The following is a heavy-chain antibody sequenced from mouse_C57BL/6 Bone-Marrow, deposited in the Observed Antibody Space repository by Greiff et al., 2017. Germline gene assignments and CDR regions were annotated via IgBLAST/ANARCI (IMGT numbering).Heavy chain of an antibody. CDR3: ARDARGPYARDD. CDR1: GFTFSDFY. CDR2: SRNKANDYTT. D-gene: IGHD3-3*01. V-gene: IGHV7-1*01. Sequence: DVMLVESGGGLVQSGRSLRLSCATSGFTFSDFYMEWVRQAPGKGLEWIAASRNKANDYTTEYSASVKGRFIVSRDTSQSILYLQMNALRAEDTAIYYCARDARGPYARDDWGQGTSVTVSS. J-gene: IGHJ4*01.